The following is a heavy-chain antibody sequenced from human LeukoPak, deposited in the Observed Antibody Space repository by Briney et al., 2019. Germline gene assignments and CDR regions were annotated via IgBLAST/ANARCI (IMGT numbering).Heavy chain of an antibody. J-gene: IGHJ4*02. CDR3: AKRDNSGWHYFDS. V-gene: IGHV3-23*01. CDR2: ISASGFSA. D-gene: IGHD6-19*01. Sequence: GGSLRLSCAASGFTFSSSVMSWVRQAPGPGLEWVSFISASGFSADYADSVKGRVTISRDNPKNTLYLHMNRLRAEDTAVYSRAKRDNSGWHYFDSWGQGTVVTVSS. CDR1: GFTFSSSV.